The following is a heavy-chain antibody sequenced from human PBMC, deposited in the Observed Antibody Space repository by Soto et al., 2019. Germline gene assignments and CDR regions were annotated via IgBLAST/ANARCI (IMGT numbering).Heavy chain of an antibody. CDR2: ISSSSSYI. D-gene: IGHD3-22*01. CDR3: ASGGILQNYYDSSGYYYYGMDV. Sequence: GGSLRLSCAASGFTFSSYSMNWVRQAPGKGLEWVSSISSSSSYIYYADSVKGRFTISRDNAKNSLYLQMNSLRAEDTAVYYCASGGILQNYYDSSGYYYYGMDVWGQGTTVTVSS. J-gene: IGHJ6*02. V-gene: IGHV3-21*01. CDR1: GFTFSSYS.